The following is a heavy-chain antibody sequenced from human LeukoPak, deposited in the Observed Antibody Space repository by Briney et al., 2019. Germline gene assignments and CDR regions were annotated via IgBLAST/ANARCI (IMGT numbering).Heavy chain of an antibody. V-gene: IGHV3-23*01. J-gene: IGHJ6*03. CDR2: ISGSGGST. D-gene: IGHD3-10*01. CDR1: GFTFSSYE. CDR3: AKGMGYASGSSYSYYYYMDV. Sequence: PGGSLRLSCAASGFTFSSYEMNWVRQAPGKGLEWVSAISGSGGSTYYADSVKGRFTISRDNSKNTLYLQMNSLRAEDTAVYYCAKGMGYASGSSYSYYYYMDVWGKGTTVTISS.